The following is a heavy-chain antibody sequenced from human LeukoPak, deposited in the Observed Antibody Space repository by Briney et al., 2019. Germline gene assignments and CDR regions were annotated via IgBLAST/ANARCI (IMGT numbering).Heavy chain of an antibody. CDR3: ARGLYDFWSGYLGPYFDY. CDR1: GGSISSYY. Sequence: PSETLSLTCTVSGGSISSYYWSWIRQPPGTGLEWIGYIYYSGSTNYNPSLKSRVTISVDTSKNQFSLKLSSVTAADTAVYYCARGLYDFWSGYLGPYFDYWGQGTLVTVSS. CDR2: IYYSGST. J-gene: IGHJ4*02. V-gene: IGHV4-59*01. D-gene: IGHD3-3*01.